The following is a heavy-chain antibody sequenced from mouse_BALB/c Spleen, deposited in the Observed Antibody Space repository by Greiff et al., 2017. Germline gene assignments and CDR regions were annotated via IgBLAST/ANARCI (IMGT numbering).Heavy chain of an antibody. CDR3: ARSGSGNYECAY. J-gene: IGHJ3*01. D-gene: IGHD2-1*01. CDR1: GYTFTSYW. V-gene: IGHV1S81*02. CDR2: INPSNGRT. Sequence: QVQLQQPGAELVKPGASVKLSCKASGYTFTSYWMHWVKQRPGQGLEWIGEINPSNGRTNYNEKFKSKATLTVDKSSSTAYMQLSSLTSEDSAVFYCARSGSGNYECAYWGQGALVPVSA.